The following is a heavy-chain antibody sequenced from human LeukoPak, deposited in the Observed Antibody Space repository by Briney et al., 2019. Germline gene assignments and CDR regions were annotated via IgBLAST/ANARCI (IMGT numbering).Heavy chain of an antibody. V-gene: IGHV3-7*01. Sequence: GGSLRLSCAASGFTFSSYAMSWVRQAPGKGLEWVANIKQDGSEKYYVDSVKGRFTISRDNAKNSLYLQMNSLRAEDTALYYCASGRQLGYWGQGTLVTVSS. CDR2: IKQDGSEK. CDR3: ASGRQLGY. D-gene: IGHD3-16*01. CDR1: GFTFSSYA. J-gene: IGHJ4*02.